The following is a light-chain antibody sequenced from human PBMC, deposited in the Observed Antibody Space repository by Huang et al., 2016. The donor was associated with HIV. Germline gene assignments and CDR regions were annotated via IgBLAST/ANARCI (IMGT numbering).Light chain of an antibody. J-gene: IGKJ5*01. Sequence: EIVMRQSPATLSVSPGDRATLSCRARQRVSNNLAWYQQKPGQPPRLLISGASTRATVIPARFSGSGSGTEFTLTISSLQSEDSAVYYCQQYNNWPPITFGQGTRLEIK. V-gene: IGKV3-15*01. CDR3: QQYNNWPPIT. CDR1: QRVSNN. CDR2: GAS.